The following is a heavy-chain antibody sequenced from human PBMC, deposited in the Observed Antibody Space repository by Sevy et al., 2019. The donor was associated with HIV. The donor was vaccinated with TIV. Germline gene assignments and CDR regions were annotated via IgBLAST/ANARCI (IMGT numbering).Heavy chain of an antibody. CDR3: ARDPSRAAEGWFDP. CDR2: INPNSGGT. Sequence: ASVKVSCKASGYTFTDYYMYWVRQAHGQVLESMGWINPNSGGTNYAQKFQGRVTMTRDTSISTAYMELSRLRSDDTAMYYCARDPSRAAEGWFDPWGQGTLVTVSS. V-gene: IGHV1-2*02. J-gene: IGHJ5*02. D-gene: IGHD6-13*01. CDR1: GYTFTDYY.